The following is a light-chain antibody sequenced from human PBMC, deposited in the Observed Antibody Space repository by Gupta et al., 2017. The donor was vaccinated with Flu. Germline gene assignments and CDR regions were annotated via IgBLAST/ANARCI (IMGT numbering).Light chain of an antibody. CDR1: QSRGDSDGNNS. J-gene: IGKJ1*01. Sequence: VTLGQPACTSCRRSQSRGDSDGNNSLSWFQQRPGQSPRRLIYHGSDRDSGVRVRCSGSGTGFALTLKSIRGEADAVGVYYCREKEPWPPTFGQGTKVEIK. CDR3: REKEPWPPT. CDR2: HGS. V-gene: IGKV2-30*01.